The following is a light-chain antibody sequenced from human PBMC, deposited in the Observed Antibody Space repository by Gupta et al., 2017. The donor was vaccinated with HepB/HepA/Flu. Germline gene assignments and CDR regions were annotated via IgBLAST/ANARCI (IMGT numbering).Light chain of an antibody. V-gene: IGKV1-39*01. J-gene: IGKJ2*01. CDR3: QQSYSIPYT. Sequence: DSQITQSRSSLSASLVDRVTITCRASQSISAYLNWYQQKSGRAPRLVIYGASNLQTGVPSKFSGSGSGTDFTLTISILHPEGFATFYCQQSYSIPYTFGPGTKVEI. CDR1: QSISAY. CDR2: GAS.